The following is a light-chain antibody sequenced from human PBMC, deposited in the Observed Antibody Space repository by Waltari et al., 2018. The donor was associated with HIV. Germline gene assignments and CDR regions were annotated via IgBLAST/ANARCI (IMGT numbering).Light chain of an antibody. Sequence: DIQMTQSPSSVSASVGDRATITCRASQDIDSWLAWYQQKAGKAPKVLISAPSILQSGVPFRFSGSGSGTNFTLSIISLQPEDSATYYCQQASRFPLTFGRGTKVEIK. J-gene: IGKJ2*01. CDR1: QDIDSW. CDR2: APS. CDR3: QQASRFPLT. V-gene: IGKV1-12*01.